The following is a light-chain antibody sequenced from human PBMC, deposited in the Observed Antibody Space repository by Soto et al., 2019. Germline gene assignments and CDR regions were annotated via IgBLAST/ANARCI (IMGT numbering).Light chain of an antibody. CDR1: QSVSSSY. V-gene: IGKV3-20*01. CDR2: NTS. CDR3: QQYGSSLLT. Sequence: EIVLTQSPGTLSLPPGERATLSCRASQSVSSSYLAWYQQKPGQAPRLLIYNTSSRATGIPDRFSGSGSGTDFTLTISRLELEDFAVYYCQQYGSSLLTFGGGTKVEIK. J-gene: IGKJ4*01.